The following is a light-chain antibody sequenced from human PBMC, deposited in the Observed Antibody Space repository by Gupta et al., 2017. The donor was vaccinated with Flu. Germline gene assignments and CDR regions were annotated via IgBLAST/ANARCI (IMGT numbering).Light chain of an antibody. CDR1: QSVSSSY. CDR3: QQYGSSPQT. CDR2: GAS. Sequence: IVLTQSPGTLSLSPGERATLSCRASQSVSSSYLAWYQQKPGQAHRLLIYGASSRATGIPDRFSGSGSGTDFTLTISRLEPEDFAVYYCQQYGSSPQTFGQGTKVEIK. V-gene: IGKV3-20*01. J-gene: IGKJ1*01.